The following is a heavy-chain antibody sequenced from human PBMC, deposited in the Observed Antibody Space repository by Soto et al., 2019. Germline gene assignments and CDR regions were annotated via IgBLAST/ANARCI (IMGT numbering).Heavy chain of an antibody. CDR1: EFTFTSYA. Sequence: PGGSLRLSCAASEFTFTSYAMSWVRQAPGKGLEWVSATSGSGDSTYYADSVKGRFTISRDNSKNTLYLQMSSLRAQDTAIYYCARDRKFGELLTVDYWGQGTLVTVSS. CDR3: ARDRKFGELLTVDY. D-gene: IGHD3-10*01. V-gene: IGHV3-23*01. CDR2: TSGSGDST. J-gene: IGHJ4*02.